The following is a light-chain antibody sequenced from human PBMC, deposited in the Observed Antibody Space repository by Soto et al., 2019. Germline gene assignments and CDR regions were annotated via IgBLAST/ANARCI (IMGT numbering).Light chain of an antibody. Sequence: DIQMTQSPSTLSASVGDRVTITGRASQSISSWLAWYQQKPGKAPKLLIYKASSLESGVPSRFSGSGSGTEFTVTISSLQPDDFATYYCQQYNSWTFGQGTKVEIK. CDR3: QQYNSWT. CDR2: KAS. CDR1: QSISSW. V-gene: IGKV1-5*03. J-gene: IGKJ1*01.